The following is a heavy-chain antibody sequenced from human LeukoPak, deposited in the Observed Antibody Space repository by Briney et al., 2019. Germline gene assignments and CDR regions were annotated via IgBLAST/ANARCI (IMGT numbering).Heavy chain of an antibody. J-gene: IGHJ4*02. CDR3: AKDHAKYCSSTSCWGPFDY. Sequence: PGGSLRLSCAASGFTVSSNYMSWVRQAPGKGLEWVPVIYSGGSTYYADSVKGRFTISRDNSKNTLYLQMNSLRAEDTAVYYCAKDHAKYCSSTSCWGPFDYWGQGTLVTVSS. D-gene: IGHD2-2*01. CDR2: IYSGGST. CDR1: GFTVSSNY. V-gene: IGHV3-66*01.